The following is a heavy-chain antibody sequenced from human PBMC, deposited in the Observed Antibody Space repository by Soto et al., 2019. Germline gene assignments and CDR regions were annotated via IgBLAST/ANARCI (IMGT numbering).Heavy chain of an antibody. J-gene: IGHJ1*01. D-gene: IGHD6-13*01. V-gene: IGHV3-23*01. Sequence: GGSLRLSCAASGFTFSSYAMSWVRQAPGKGLEWVSGISGGGGTTYYADSGKGRFTISRDNSKNTLYLQVNSLRAEDTAVYYCAKDQAAAGTISRYFQHWGQGTLVTVSS. CDR1: GFTFSSYA. CDR3: AKDQAAAGTISRYFQH. CDR2: ISGGGGTT.